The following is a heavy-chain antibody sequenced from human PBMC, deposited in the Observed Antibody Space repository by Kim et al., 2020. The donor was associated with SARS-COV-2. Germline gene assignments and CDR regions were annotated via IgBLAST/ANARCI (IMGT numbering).Heavy chain of an antibody. CDR2: INHSGST. CDR3: ARGTRQWLVRGAYYYEMD. V-gene: IGHV4-34*01. J-gene: IGHJ6*01. CDR1: GGSFSGYY. D-gene: IGHD6-19*01. Sequence: SETLSLTCAVYGGSFSGYYWSWIRQPPGKGLEWIGEINHSGSTNYNPSLKSRVTISVDTSKNQFSLKLSSVTAADTAVYYCARGTRQWLVRGAYYYEMD.